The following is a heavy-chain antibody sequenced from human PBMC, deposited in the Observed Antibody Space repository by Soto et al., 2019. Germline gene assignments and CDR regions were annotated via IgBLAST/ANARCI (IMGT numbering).Heavy chain of an antibody. D-gene: IGHD3-16*02. J-gene: IGHJ4*01. CDR3: ARDRYRGFDY. CDR1: GFTFSSYW. V-gene: IGHV3-74*03. CDR2: TNSDGTST. Sequence: DVQLVESGGGLVQPGGSLRLSCAASGFTFSSYWMHWVRQVPGKGLVWVSRTNSDGTSTTYADSVKGRFTISRDNAKSTLYLQMNSLRAEDTAVYYCARDRYRGFDYWGHGTLVTVSS.